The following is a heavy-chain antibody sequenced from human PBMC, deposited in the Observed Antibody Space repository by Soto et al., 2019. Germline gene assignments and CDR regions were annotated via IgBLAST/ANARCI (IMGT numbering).Heavy chain of an antibody. V-gene: IGHV2-70*04. D-gene: IGHD3-10*01. J-gene: IGHJ4*02. CDR2: IDWDDDK. Sequence: GSGPTLVNPTQTLTLTCTFSGFSLSTSGMRVSWIRQPPGKALEWLARIDWDDDKFYSTSLKTRLTISKDTSKNQVVLTMTNMDPVDTATYYCARTLTYYYGSGSYLEFDYWGQGTLVTVSS. CDR1: GFSLSTSGMR. CDR3: ARTLTYYYGSGSYLEFDY.